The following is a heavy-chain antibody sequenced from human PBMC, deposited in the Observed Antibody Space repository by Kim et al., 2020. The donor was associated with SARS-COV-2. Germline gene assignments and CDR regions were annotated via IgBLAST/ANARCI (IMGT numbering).Heavy chain of an antibody. CDR2: ISYSANT. CDR1: AVSITTGGYY. CDR3: ARHGDGQWGAITH. Sequence: SETLSLTCTVSAVSITTGGYYWGWVRQTPGKGLEWIGTISYSANTFYHPSFKSRVTISVDRSKNPLSLTLNSVTTADTAFYYCARHGDGQWGAITHWGQGTLVSVSS. V-gene: IGHV4-39*01. D-gene: IGHD6-19*01. J-gene: IGHJ4*02.